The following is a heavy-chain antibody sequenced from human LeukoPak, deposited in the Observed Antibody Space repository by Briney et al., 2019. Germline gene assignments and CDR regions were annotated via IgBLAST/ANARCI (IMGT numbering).Heavy chain of an antibody. J-gene: IGHJ4*02. D-gene: IGHD4-11*01. Sequence: PGGSLRLSCAASGFTFSSYAMHWVRQATGKGLEWVSLIWYDGSNKYYGDSVKGRFTISRDNSKNSLSLQMNSLRAEDTAVYYCARGNSDYDHDYWGQGTLVTVSS. CDR3: ARGNSDYDHDY. CDR2: IWYDGSNK. CDR1: GFTFSSYA. V-gene: IGHV3-33*01.